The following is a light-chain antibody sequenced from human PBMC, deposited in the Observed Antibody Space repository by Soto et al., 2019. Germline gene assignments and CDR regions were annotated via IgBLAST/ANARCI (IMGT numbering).Light chain of an antibody. CDR1: QSVLFSSNTKNY. CDR2: WAA. V-gene: IGKV4-1*01. Sequence: DIVVTQSPDSLAVSLGERATINCKSSQSVLFSSNTKNYLAWYQQKPGQPPKLLIYWAATRQSVVPDRFSGRESGTDFTLIISSLQAEDVAVYYCQQYYSTHTFGQGTKREIK. J-gene: IGKJ2*01. CDR3: QQYYSTHT.